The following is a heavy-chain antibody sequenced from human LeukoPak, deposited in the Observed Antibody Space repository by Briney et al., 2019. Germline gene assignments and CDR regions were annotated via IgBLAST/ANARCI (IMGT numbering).Heavy chain of an antibody. J-gene: IGHJ4*02. Sequence: GGSLRLSCAAPGFTFSDYYMSWIRQAPGKGLEWVSYISSSGSTIYYADSVKGRFTISRDNAKNSLYLQMNSLRAEDTAVYYCARDFSWDSSGYYYVYWGQGTLVTVSS. CDR2: ISSSGSTI. CDR1: GFTFSDYY. V-gene: IGHV3-11*01. D-gene: IGHD3-22*01. CDR3: ARDFSWDSSGYYYVY.